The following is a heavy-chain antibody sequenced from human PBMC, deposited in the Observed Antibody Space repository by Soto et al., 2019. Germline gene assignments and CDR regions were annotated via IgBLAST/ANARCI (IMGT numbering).Heavy chain of an antibody. Sequence: GESLKNSCKGSGYSFTNYWIHWVRQMAGKGLEWMGRIDPDDSYTNYSPSFQGHVTISVDKSISTAYLQWSSLQASDTAIYYCARLPPPSYCSGSTCSGYWGQGTLVTVSS. CDR1: GYSFTNYW. V-gene: IGHV5-10-1*01. J-gene: IGHJ4*02. CDR3: ARLPPPSYCSGSTCSGY. CDR2: IDPDDSYT. D-gene: IGHD2-15*01.